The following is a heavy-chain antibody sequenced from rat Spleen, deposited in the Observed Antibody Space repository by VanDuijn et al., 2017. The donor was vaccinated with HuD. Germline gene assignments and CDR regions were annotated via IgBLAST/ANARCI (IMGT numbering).Heavy chain of an antibody. Sequence: QVQLKESGPGLVQPSQTLSLTCTVSGFSLTTYNVNWVRQPPGKGLEWMGRMRFNGDTSYDSALKSRLSISRDTSKSQVFLKMNSLQTEDTATYYCAREGHYFDYWGQGVMVTVSS. CDR1: GFSLTTYN. CDR2: MRFNGDT. CDR3: AREGHYFDY. J-gene: IGHJ2*01. V-gene: IGHV2-63*01.